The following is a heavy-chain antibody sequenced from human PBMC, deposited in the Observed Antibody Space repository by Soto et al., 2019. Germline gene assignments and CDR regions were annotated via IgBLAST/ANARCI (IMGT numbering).Heavy chain of an antibody. CDR3: ATDGGSHGPSYFDS. CDR2: IWYDGSNK. Sequence: VQLVESGGGVVQPGMSLRLSCAVSGSTFSNYAMHWVRQAPGKGPEWVAVIWYDGSNKYYGESVKGRFSISRDNSKNTLYLDINSLRTEDTAVYYCATDGGSHGPSYFDSWGQGSLVIVSS. J-gene: IGHJ4*02. CDR1: GSTFSNYA. D-gene: IGHD3-16*01. V-gene: IGHV3-33*01.